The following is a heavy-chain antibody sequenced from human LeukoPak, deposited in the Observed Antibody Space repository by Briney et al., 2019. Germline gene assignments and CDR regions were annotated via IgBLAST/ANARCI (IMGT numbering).Heavy chain of an antibody. CDR2: ISAYNGNT. CDR3: ARTKHNSSSPGY. V-gene: IGHV1-18*01. D-gene: IGHD6-6*01. J-gene: IGHJ4*02. Sequence: SVXXXCXASGYTFTSYGISWVRQAPGQGLEWMGWISAYNGNTNYAQKLQGRVTMTTDTSTSTAYMELRSLRSDDTAVYYCARTKHNSSSPGYWGQGTLVTVSS. CDR1: GYTFTSYG.